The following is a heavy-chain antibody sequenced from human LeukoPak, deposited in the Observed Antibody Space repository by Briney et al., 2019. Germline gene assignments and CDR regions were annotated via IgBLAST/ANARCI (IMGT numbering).Heavy chain of an antibody. V-gene: IGHV3-23*01. CDR2: ISGSGGST. CDR1: GFTFDDYA. J-gene: IGHJ4*02. D-gene: IGHD5-24*01. CDR3: AKVEMATNSVDY. Sequence: GGSLRLSCAASGFTFDDYAMHWVRQAPGKGLEWVSAISGSGGSTYYADSVKGRFTISRDNSKNTLYLQMNSLRAEDTAVYYCAKVEMATNSVDYWGQGTLVTVSS.